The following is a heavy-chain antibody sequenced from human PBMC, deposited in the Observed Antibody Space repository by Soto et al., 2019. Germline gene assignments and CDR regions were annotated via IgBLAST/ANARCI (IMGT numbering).Heavy chain of an antibody. CDR3: ARDHISPGWFDP. J-gene: IGHJ5*02. CDR2: IYYIGST. V-gene: IGHV4-59*01. CDR1: GGSISSYY. D-gene: IGHD2-21*01. Sequence: SETLSLTCSVSGGSISSYYWSWIRQPPGKGLEWIGYIYYIGSTNYNPSLKSRVTISVDTSKNQFSLKLSSVTAADTAVYYCARDHISPGWFDPWGQGTLVTV.